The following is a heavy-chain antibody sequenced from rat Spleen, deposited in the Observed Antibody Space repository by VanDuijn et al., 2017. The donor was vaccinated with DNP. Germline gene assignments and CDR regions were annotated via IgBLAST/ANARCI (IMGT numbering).Heavy chain of an antibody. V-gene: IGHV5S13*01. CDR2: ISTGGGNT. CDR3: ATHEGTRVYWFAY. CDR1: GFTFSNYD. J-gene: IGHJ3*01. D-gene: IGHD1-4*01. Sequence: EVQLVESGGGLVQPGRSMKLSCAASGFTFSNYDMAWVRQAPKKGLEWVASISTGGGNTYYRDSVKGRFTISRDNAKNTQYLQMDSLRSEDTATYYCATHEGTRVYWFAYWGQGTLVTVSS.